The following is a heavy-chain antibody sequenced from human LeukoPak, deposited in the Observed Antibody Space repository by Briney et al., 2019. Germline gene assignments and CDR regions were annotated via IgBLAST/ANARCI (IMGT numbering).Heavy chain of an antibody. Sequence: QSGGSLRLSCAASGVTFSNYWMHWVRQVPGKGPEWVGRTRNKARNYTTEYAASVKGRFTISRDDSKNSMYLQMNSLKAEDTAVYYCVRAHSSGYFVVWGQGTMVTVSS. CDR2: TRNKARNYTT. CDR1: GVTFSNYW. D-gene: IGHD3-22*01. J-gene: IGHJ3*01. CDR3: VRAHSSGYFVV. V-gene: IGHV3-72*01.